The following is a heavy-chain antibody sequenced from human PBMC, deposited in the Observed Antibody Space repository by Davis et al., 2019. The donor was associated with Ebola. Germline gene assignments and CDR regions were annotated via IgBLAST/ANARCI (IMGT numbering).Heavy chain of an antibody. D-gene: IGHD6-13*01. CDR2: VDHSGST. Sequence: MPGGSLRLSCAVYGGSFSGYYWSWIRQPPGKGLEWIGEVDHSGSTNYNPSFRSRVIVSEDASKNQFSLKLSSVTAADTAVYYCARGRTAGYYYYGMDVWGQGTTVTVSS. J-gene: IGHJ6*02. V-gene: IGHV4-34*01. CDR3: ARGRTAGYYYYGMDV. CDR1: GGSFSGYY.